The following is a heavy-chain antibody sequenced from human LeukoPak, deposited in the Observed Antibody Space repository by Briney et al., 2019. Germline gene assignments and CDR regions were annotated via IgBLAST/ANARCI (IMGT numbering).Heavy chain of an antibody. J-gene: IGHJ4*02. CDR1: GFTFNRSG. Sequence: GGSLRLSCAASGFTFNRSGMHWVRQAPGKGLEWVALIFYDGSNKYFADSVKGRFTISIDNSKSMLYLQMNSLRAEDTAVYYCAQTGDKYGSFEYWGRGTLVTVSS. CDR3: AQTGDKYGSFEY. V-gene: IGHV3-33*01. CDR2: IFYDGSNK. D-gene: IGHD3-10*01.